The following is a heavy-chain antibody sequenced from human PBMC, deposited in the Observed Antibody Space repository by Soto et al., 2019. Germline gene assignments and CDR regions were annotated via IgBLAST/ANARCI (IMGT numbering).Heavy chain of an antibody. V-gene: IGHV2-5*02. CDR2: IYWDDDK. CDR1: GFSLTTSGVG. CDR3: AHRVLRTVFGLVTTNAIYFDF. J-gene: IGHJ4*02. D-gene: IGHD3-3*01. Sequence: QITLNESGPTQVKPRQTLTLTCTFSGFSLTTSGVGVGWIRQSPGKAPEWLALIYWDDDKRYSPSRKSRLTSNKDTSKNQVVLTIADLDPADTATYYCAHRVLRTVFGLVTTNAIYFDFWGQGTPVAVSS.